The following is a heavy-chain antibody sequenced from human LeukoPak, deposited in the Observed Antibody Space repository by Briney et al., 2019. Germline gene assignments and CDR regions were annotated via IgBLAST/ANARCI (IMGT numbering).Heavy chain of an antibody. D-gene: IGHD1-1*01. J-gene: IGHJ4*02. CDR2: ISSSGTTI. V-gene: IGHV3-48*03. Sequence: EGSLRLSCAVSGFTFSRYEMSWVRQAPGKGLEWVSYISSSGTTIYYADSVKGRFTVSRDNAKNSLYLQMNSLRAEDTAVYYCARFTTGTTCDYWGQGTLVTVSS. CDR1: GFTFSRYE. CDR3: ARFTTGTTCDY.